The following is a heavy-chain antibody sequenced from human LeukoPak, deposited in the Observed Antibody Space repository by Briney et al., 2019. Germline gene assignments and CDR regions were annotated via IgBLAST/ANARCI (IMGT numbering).Heavy chain of an antibody. CDR3: ARFSLWFGEFYFDY. J-gene: IGHJ4*02. CDR1: GGSISSGSYY. Sequence: SETLSLTCTVSGGSISSGSYYWSWIRQPAGKGLEWIGRIYTSGSTNYNPSLKSRVTISVDTSKNQFSLKLSSVTAADTAVYYCARFSLWFGEFYFDYWGQGTLVTVSS. V-gene: IGHV4-61*02. D-gene: IGHD3-10*01. CDR2: IYTSGST.